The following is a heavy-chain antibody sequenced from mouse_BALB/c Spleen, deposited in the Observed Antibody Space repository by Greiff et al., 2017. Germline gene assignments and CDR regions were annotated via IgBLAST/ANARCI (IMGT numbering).Heavy chain of an antibody. CDR3: TEGGRYDGAMDY. CDR1: GYTFTSYW. V-gene: IGHV1-5*01. CDR2: IYPGNSDT. D-gene: IGHD2-14*01. Sequence: EVQLQQSGTVLARPGASVKMSCKASGYTFTSYWMHWVKQRPGQGLEWIGAIYPGNSDTSYNQKFKGKAKLTAVTSTSTAYMGLSSLTNEDSAVYYCTEGGRYDGAMDYWGQGTSVTVSS. J-gene: IGHJ4*01.